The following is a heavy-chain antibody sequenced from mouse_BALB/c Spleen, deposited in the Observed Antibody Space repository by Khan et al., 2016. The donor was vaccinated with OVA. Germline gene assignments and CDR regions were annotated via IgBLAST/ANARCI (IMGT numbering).Heavy chain of an antibody. V-gene: IGHV1-7*01. J-gene: IGHJ2*01. CDR2: INPTSGYT. Sequence: QVQLKESGAELAKPGASVKMSCKASDYTFTSYWTHWIKQRPGQGLEWIGYINPTSGYTDYNQKFKDKATLTADKSSSTAYMQLSSLTSDDSAVYYCARDRIDYWGQGTALTVSS. CDR3: ARDRIDY. CDR1: DYTFTSYW.